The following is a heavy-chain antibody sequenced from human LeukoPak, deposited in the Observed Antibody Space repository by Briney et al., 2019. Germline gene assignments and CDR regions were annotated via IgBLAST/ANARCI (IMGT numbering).Heavy chain of an antibody. CDR1: GFIFSNLW. V-gene: IGHV3-74*01. CDR2: INSDGSYT. CDR3: ARRVYGDYFDY. J-gene: IGHJ4*02. D-gene: IGHD4-17*01. Sequence: GGSLRLSCAASGFIFSNLWMHWVRQAPGKGLVWVSRINSDGSYTSYADSVKGRFTISRDNAKNTLYRQMNSLRVEDTAVYYCARRVYGDYFDYWGQGTLVTVSS.